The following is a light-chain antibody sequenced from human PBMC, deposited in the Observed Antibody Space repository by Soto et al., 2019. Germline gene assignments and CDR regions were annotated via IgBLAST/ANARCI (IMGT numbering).Light chain of an antibody. Sequence: QSVLTQPASVSWFPGQSITISCTGTSSDVGSYNLVSWYQQHPGKAPKLMIYEVSKRPSGVSNRFSGSKSGNTASLTISGLQAEDEADYYCCSYAGSSTFVFGTGTKVTVL. J-gene: IGLJ1*01. CDR2: EVS. V-gene: IGLV2-23*02. CDR1: SSDVGSYNL. CDR3: CSYAGSSTFV.